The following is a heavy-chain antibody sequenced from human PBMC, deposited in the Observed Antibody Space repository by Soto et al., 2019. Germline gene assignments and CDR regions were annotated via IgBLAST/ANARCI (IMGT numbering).Heavy chain of an antibody. D-gene: IGHD6-19*01. CDR3: TRQTDAVQWLVVPTDYNFDY. CDR1: GFTFGGSA. Sequence: GGSLRLSCAASGFTFGGSAMHWVRQASGKGLEWVGHIRSKTNSYATAYAESVKGRFTISRDDSMNTAYLQMNSLKTEDTAVYFCTRQTDAVQWLVVPTDYNFDYWGQGTLVTVSS. V-gene: IGHV3-73*01. CDR2: IRSKTNSYAT. J-gene: IGHJ4*02.